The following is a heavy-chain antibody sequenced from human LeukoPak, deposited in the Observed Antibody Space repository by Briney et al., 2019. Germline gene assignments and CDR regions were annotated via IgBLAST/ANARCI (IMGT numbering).Heavy chain of an antibody. Sequence: SETLSLTCTVSGGSISSYYWNWIRQPPGKGLEWIGYIYYSGSTNYNPSLKSRVTISVDTSNNQFSLKLSSVTAADTAMYFCARDLTRARGVMGHYAMDVWGQGTTVTVSS. CDR2: IYYSGST. CDR1: GGSISSYY. CDR3: ARDLTRARGVMGHYAMDV. D-gene: IGHD3-10*01. J-gene: IGHJ6*02. V-gene: IGHV4-59*01.